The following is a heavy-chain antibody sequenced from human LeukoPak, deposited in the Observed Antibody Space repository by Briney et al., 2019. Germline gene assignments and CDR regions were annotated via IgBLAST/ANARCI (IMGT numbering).Heavy chain of an antibody. Sequence: GGSLRLSCEVSGFTVNSNYMSWVRQAPGKGLEWVSLMYSGGSTYYADSVKGRFTISRDNSKNTLYVQMNSLRAEDTAVYYCARMSQGAFDIWGQGTMVTVSS. V-gene: IGHV3-53*01. CDR3: ARMSQGAFDI. CDR2: MYSGGST. J-gene: IGHJ3*02. CDR1: GFTVNSNY.